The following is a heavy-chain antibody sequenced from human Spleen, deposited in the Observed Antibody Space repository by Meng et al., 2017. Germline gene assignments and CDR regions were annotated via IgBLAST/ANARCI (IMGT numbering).Heavy chain of an antibody. Sequence: GESLKISCAASGFTFSDYYMSWIRQAPGKGLEWVSVISSSVRTTYYGDSVKGRFTISRDNSKNSMFLQINSLRAEDTAVYYCARSTIDKYDLSALPLDYWGQGTLVTVSS. V-gene: IGHV3-11*04. D-gene: IGHD3-22*01. CDR2: ISSSVRTT. CDR3: ARSTIDKYDLSALPLDY. J-gene: IGHJ4*02. CDR1: GFTFSDYY.